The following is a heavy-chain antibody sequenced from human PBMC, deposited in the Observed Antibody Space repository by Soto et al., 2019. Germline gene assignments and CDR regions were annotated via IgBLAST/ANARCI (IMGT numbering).Heavy chain of an antibody. Sequence: GGSLRLSCAASGFTFSSYAMHWVRQAPGKGLEWVAVISYDGSNKYYADSVKGRFTISRDNSKNTLYLQMNSLRAEDTAVYYCARDRIAVAGTGAYYFDYWGQGTLVTVSS. J-gene: IGHJ4*02. CDR2: ISYDGSNK. CDR1: GFTFSSYA. D-gene: IGHD6-19*01. CDR3: ARDRIAVAGTGAYYFDY. V-gene: IGHV3-30-3*01.